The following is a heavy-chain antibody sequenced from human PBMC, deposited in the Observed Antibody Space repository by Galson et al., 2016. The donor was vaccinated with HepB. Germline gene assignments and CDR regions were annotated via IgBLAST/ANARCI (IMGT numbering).Heavy chain of an antibody. CDR3: SRHERYGSETHFFDP. CDR2: IYYSGSS. J-gene: IGHJ5*02. V-gene: IGHV4-39*01. Sequence: SETLSLTCTVSGGSISSTGYYWDWIRQPPGKGLEWIGSIYYSGSSYYNPSLKSRVTISVDTSKNQFSLKLSSVTAADTAIYYCSRHERYGSETHFFDPWGQGTLVTVSS. D-gene: IGHD3-10*01. CDR1: GGSISSTGYY.